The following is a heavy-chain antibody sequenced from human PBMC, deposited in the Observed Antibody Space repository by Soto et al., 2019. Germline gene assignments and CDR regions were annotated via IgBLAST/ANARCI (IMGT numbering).Heavy chain of an antibody. CDR3: AKELGGVSYWDSHYYGMDV. D-gene: IGHD1-26*01. CDR2: MSGSGGYT. Sequence: PGGSLRLSCAASGFTFTSYAMSWVRQAPGKGLEWVSAMSGSGGYTYYADSVKGRLTISRDISKSTLYLQMNSLRVEDTAVYYCAKELGGVSYWDSHYYGMDVWGQGTTVTVSS. CDR1: GFTFTSYA. V-gene: IGHV3-23*01. J-gene: IGHJ6*02.